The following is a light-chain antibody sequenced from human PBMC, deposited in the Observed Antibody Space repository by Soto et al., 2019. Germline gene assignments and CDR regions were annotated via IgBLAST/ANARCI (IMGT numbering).Light chain of an antibody. CDR2: DVS. CDR1: QSVSSS. Sequence: EIVLTQSPATLSLSPGERATLSCRASQSVSSSLAWYQQKPGQAPRLLIYDVSSRATGIQTRFSGSGSGTEFTLNISSLEPEDFAVYYCQQRINWPLTFGGGTKVEIK. J-gene: IGKJ4*01. V-gene: IGKV3-11*01. CDR3: QQRINWPLT.